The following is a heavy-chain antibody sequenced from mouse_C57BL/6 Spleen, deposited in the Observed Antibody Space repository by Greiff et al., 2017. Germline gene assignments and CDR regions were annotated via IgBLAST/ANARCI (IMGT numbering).Heavy chain of an antibody. J-gene: IGHJ3*01. D-gene: IGHD1-1*01. V-gene: IGHV1-52*01. CDR1: GYTFTSYW. Sequence: QVQLQQPGAELVRPGSSVKLSCKASGYTFTSYWMHWVKQRPIQGLEWIGNIDPSDSETHYNQKFKDKATLTVDKSSSTAYMQLSSLTSGDSAVYYCARKDSSGFAYWGQGTLVTVSA. CDR2: IDPSDSET. CDR3: ARKDSSGFAY.